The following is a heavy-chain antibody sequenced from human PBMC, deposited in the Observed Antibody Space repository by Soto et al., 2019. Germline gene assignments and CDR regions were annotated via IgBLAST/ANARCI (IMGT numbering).Heavy chain of an antibody. V-gene: IGHV3-23*01. CDR3: AKALAVAGTSSWFDP. D-gene: IGHD6-19*01. CDR2: ISGSGGGT. Sequence: PGGSLRLSCAASGFTFSSYAMSWVRQAPGKGLEWVSGISGSGGGTYYADSVKGRFTISRDNSKNTLYLQMNSLRAEDTAVYYCAKALAVAGTSSWFDPWGQGTLVTVSS. CDR1: GFTFSSYA. J-gene: IGHJ5*02.